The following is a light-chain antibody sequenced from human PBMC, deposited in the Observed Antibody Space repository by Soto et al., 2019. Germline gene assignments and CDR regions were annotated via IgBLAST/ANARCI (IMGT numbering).Light chain of an antibody. Sequence: DIKMTQSPSSLSASVGDRVTITCRASQSISSYLYWYQQKPGKAPKLLIYGASSLHSGVPSRFGGSGSGTDFTLTISSLQPEDFATYFCQQSYSNPRTFGQGTKVDIK. J-gene: IGKJ1*01. V-gene: IGKV1-39*01. CDR2: GAS. CDR3: QQSYSNPRT. CDR1: QSISSY.